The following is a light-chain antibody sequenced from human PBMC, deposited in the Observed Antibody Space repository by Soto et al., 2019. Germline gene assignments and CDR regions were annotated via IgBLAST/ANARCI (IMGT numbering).Light chain of an antibody. V-gene: IGKV1-39*01. CDR3: QQTDSFPRS. CDR1: QSISRY. CDR2: AAS. J-gene: IGKJ1*01. Sequence: DIQMTQSPSSLSASVGDRVTITCRASQSISRYLNWYQHKPGKAPKLLIYAASSLQTGVPSRFSGSRSGTDFALTISSLQRDDFATYYCQQTDSFPRSFGQGTKVEMK.